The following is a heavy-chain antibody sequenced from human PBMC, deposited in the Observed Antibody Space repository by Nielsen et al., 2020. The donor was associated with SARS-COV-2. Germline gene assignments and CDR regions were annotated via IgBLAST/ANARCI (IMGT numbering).Heavy chain of an antibody. CDR1: GFSLSNARMG. V-gene: IGHV2-26*01. J-gene: IGHJ4*02. Sequence: SGPTLVKPTQTLTLTCTVSGFSLSNARMGVSWIRQPPGKALEWLAHIFSNDEKSYSTSLKSRLTISKDTSKSQVVLTMTNMDPVDTATYYCARITYYDSSGYIERDYWGQGTLVTVSS. D-gene: IGHD3-22*01. CDR3: ARITYYDSSGYIERDY. CDR2: IFSNDEK.